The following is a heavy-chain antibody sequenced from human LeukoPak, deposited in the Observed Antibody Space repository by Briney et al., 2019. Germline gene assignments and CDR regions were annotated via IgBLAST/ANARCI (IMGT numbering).Heavy chain of an antibody. V-gene: IGHV3-53*01. CDR1: GCTVSSKS. Sequence: GVALRLSCAASGCTVSSKSMSWVLQAPGKGVEGGSVSYSGGRTYYVDSVKGRFTISRDNSKNIVYVQMTSLRAEDTAVYYCARDCSGGSCYSRAYYYYYYYMDVWGKGTTVTVSS. CDR2: SYSGGRT. D-gene: IGHD2-15*01. J-gene: IGHJ6*03. CDR3: ARDCSGGSCYSRAYYYYYYYMDV.